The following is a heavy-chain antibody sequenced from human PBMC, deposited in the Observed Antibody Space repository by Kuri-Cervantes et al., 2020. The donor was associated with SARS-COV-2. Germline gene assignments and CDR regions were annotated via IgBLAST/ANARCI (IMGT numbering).Heavy chain of an antibody. CDR2: NSAYNGNT. V-gene: IGHV1-18*01. J-gene: IGHJ4*02. D-gene: IGHD3-3*01. Sequence: ASVKVSCKASGYTFTSYGISWVRQAPGQGREWMGWNSAYNGNTNYEQKLQGRVTITTDTSTSTAYIELRSLRSDDTAVYYCARDKAIFGAAFDYWGQGTLVTVSS. CDR1: GYTFTSYG. CDR3: ARDKAIFGAAFDY.